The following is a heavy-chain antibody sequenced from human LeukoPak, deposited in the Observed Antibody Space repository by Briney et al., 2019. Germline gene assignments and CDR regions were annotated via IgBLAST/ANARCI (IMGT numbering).Heavy chain of an antibody. J-gene: IGHJ6*02. V-gene: IGHV3-48*04. CDR2: ISSSSSTI. CDR3: ARDLIVSILWRSVGMDV. D-gene: IGHD2-21*01. Sequence: PGGSLRLSCAASGFTFSSYSMNWVRQAPGKGLEWVSYISSSSSTIYYADSVKGRFTISRDNAKNSLYLQMNSLRAEDTAVYYCARDLIVSILWRSVGMDVWGQGTTVTVSS. CDR1: GFTFSSYS.